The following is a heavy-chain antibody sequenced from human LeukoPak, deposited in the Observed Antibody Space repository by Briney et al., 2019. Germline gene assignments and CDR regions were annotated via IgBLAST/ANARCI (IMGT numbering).Heavy chain of an antibody. CDR3: ARDNYYDSSGGGYYFDY. CDR1: GGTFSSYA. Sequence: SVKVSCKASGGTFSSYAISWVRQAPGQGLEWMGRIIPILGIANYAQKFQGRVTITADKSTSTAYMELSSLRSEDTAVYYCARDNYYDSSGGGYYFDYWGQGTLVTVSS. V-gene: IGHV1-69*04. CDR2: IIPILGIA. J-gene: IGHJ4*02. D-gene: IGHD3-22*01.